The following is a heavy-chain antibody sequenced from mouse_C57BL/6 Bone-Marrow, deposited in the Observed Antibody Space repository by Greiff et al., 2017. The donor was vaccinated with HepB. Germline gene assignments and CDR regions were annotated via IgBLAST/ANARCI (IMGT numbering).Heavy chain of an antibody. J-gene: IGHJ1*03. V-gene: IGHV1-7*01. D-gene: IGHD2-4*01. CDR3: ANYDSPRYFDV. CDR2: INPSSGYT. Sequence: LVESGAELAKPGASVKLSCKASGYTFTSYWMHWVKQRPGQGLEWIGYINPSSGYTKYNQKFKDKATLTADKSSSTAYMQLSSLTYEDSAVYYCANYDSPRYFDVWGTGTTVTVS. CDR1: GYTFTSYW.